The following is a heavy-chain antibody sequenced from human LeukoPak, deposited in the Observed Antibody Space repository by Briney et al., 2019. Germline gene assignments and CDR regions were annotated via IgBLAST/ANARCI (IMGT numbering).Heavy chain of an antibody. CDR3: ASDVLEVSTFDY. V-gene: IGHV3-23*01. CDR1: GFTFSSYA. J-gene: IGHJ4*02. Sequence: GGSLRLSCAASGFTFSSYAMSWVRQAPGKGLEWVSAISGSGGSTYYADSMKGRFTISRDNSKNTLYLQMNSLRPEDTAEYYCASDVLEVSTFDYWGQGTLVTVSS. D-gene: IGHD1-14*01. CDR2: ISGSGGST.